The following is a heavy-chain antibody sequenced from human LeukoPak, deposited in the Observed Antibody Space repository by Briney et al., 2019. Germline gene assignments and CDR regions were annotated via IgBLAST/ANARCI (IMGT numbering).Heavy chain of an antibody. D-gene: IGHD3-10*01. J-gene: IGHJ5*02. CDR2: IDPSDSYT. V-gene: IGHV5-10-1*01. CDR3: ARLRITMVRGVIYFDP. CDR1: GCSFTSYW. Sequence: GESLKISCKGSGCSFTSYWISWVRQMPGKGLEWMGRIDPSDSYTNYSPSFQGHVTISADKSISTAYLQWSSLKASDTAMYYCARLRITMVRGVIYFDPWGQGTLVTVSS.